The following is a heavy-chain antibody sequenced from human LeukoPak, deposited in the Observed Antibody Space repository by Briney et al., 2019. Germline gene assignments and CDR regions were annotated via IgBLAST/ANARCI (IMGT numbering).Heavy chain of an antibody. CDR3: ARNENIQQWLVFDY. J-gene: IGHJ4*02. Sequence: SETLSLTCTVSGGSISSYYWSWIRQPPGKGLEWIGYIYYSGSTNYNPSLKSRVTISVDTSKNQFSLKLSSVTAADTAVYYCARNENIQQWLVFDYWGQGTLVTGSS. D-gene: IGHD6-19*01. CDR1: GGSISSYY. V-gene: IGHV4-59*01. CDR2: IYYSGST.